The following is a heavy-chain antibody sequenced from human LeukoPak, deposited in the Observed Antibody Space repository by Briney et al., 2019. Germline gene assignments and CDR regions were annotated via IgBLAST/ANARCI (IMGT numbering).Heavy chain of an antibody. CDR3: ARVGGYSGYDAYFFDY. Sequence: GASVKVSCKTSGYTFTNYDIHWVRQVPGQGPEWMGMLSPSGGFTDYAQKFQGRVAMTRDLSTSTAYMEVTSLRSDDTAVYYCARVGGYSGYDAYFFDYWGQGTLVTVSS. D-gene: IGHD5-12*01. J-gene: IGHJ4*02. CDR1: GYTFTNYD. V-gene: IGHV1-46*01. CDR2: LSPSGGFT.